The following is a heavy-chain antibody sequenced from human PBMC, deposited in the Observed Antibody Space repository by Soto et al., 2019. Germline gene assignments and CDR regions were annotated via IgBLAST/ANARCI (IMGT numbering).Heavy chain of an antibody. CDR3: ARETGSEANKNYDYIWGSYPIQYYYYYMDV. V-gene: IGHV4-59*01. Sequence: PSETLSLTCTVSGGPISSYYWSWIRQPPGKGLEWIGYIYYSGSTNYNPSLKSRVTISVDTSKNQFSLKLSSVTAADTAVYYCARETGSEANKNYDYIWGSYPIQYYYYYMDVWGKGTTVTVSS. CDR2: IYYSGST. CDR1: GGPISSYY. D-gene: IGHD3-16*02. J-gene: IGHJ6*03.